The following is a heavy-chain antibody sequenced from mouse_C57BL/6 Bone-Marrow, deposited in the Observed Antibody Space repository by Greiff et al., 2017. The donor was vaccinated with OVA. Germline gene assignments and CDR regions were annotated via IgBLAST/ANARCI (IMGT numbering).Heavy chain of an antibody. J-gene: IGHJ4*01. CDR3: VRHGYYAMDY. CDR2: IRSKSNNYAT. V-gene: IGHV10-1*01. Sequence: EVLLVASGGGLVQPKGSLKLSCAASGFSFNTYAMNWVRQAPGKGLEWVARIRSKSNNYATFYADSVKDRFTISRDDSESMLYLQMNNLKTEDTAMYYCVRHGYYAMDYWGQGTSVTVSS. CDR1: GFSFNTYA.